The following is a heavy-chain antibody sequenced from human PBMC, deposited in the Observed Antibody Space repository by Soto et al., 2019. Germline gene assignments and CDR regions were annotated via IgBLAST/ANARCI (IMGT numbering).Heavy chain of an antibody. D-gene: IGHD6-13*01. J-gene: IGHJ4*02. V-gene: IGHV4-4*07. Sequence: QVQLQESGPGLVKPSETLSLTCTVSGSSISDYYWSWIRQPAGKGLECIGRIYASGNTNYNPSLKRRVTMSVDTSKNQFSLTLNSVTAADTAVYYCARESRSALGTVELWGRGTLVTVSS. CDR2: IYASGNT. CDR1: GSSISDYY. CDR3: ARESRSALGTVEL.